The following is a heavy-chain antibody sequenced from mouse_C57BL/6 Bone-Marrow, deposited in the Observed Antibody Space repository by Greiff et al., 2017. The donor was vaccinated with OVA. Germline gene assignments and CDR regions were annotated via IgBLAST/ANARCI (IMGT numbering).Heavy chain of an antibody. J-gene: IGHJ4*01. D-gene: IGHD2-14*01. CDR2: IYPGSGST. CDR3: ARMRVRLYYAMDY. Sequence: QVQLQQPGAELVKPGASVKMSCKASGYTFTSYWITWVKQRPGTGLEWIGDIYPGSGSTNYNEKLKRKATLTVDTTSSTAYMQLSSRTCEASAVYYCARMRVRLYYAMDYWGQGTSVTVSS. CDR1: GYTFTSYW. V-gene: IGHV1-55*01.